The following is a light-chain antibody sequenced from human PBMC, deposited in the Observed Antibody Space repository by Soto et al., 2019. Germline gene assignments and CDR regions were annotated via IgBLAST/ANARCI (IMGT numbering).Light chain of an antibody. CDR2: AAS. V-gene: IGKV1-39*01. J-gene: IGKJ4*01. CDR3: QQSYNSPLT. Sequence: DIQMTQSPSSLSASVGDRVTITCRASQTIRSYLNWYQQKPGQAPNLLIYAASSLQGGVPSRFSGSGSGTDFTLTISSLQPEDFATYYCQQSYNSPLTLGGGTKVDIK. CDR1: QTIRSY.